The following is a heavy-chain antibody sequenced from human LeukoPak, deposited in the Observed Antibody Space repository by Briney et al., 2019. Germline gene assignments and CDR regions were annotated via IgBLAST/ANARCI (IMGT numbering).Heavy chain of an antibody. J-gene: IGHJ6*03. CDR1: GYTFTSYY. V-gene: IGHV1-2*02. CDR2: INPNSGGT. D-gene: IGHD6-13*01. Sequence: ASVKVSCKASGYTFTSYYMHWVRQAPGQGLEWMGWINPNSGGTNYAQKFQGRVTMTRDTSISTAYMELSRLRSDDTAVYYCAREGSSWSIYYYYYYMDVWGKGTTVTVSS. CDR3: AREGSSWSIYYYYYYMDV.